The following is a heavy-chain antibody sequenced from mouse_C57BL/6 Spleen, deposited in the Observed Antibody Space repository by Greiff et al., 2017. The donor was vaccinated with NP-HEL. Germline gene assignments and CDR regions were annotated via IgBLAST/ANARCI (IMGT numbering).Heavy chain of an antibody. Sequence: EVKLLESGGGLVKPGGSLKLSCAASGFTFSSYAMPWVRQTPEKRLEWVATISDGSSYTYYPDNVKGRFTIARDNAKNNLYLQMSHLTSEDTAMYYCAGDGYPSMDYWGQGTSVTVSS. CDR3: AGDGYPSMDY. J-gene: IGHJ4*01. CDR2: ISDGSSYT. CDR1: GFTFSSYA. V-gene: IGHV5-4*01. D-gene: IGHD2-2*01.